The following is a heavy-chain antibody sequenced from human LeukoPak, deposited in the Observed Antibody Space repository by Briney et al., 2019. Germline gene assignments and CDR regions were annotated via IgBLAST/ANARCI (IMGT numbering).Heavy chain of an antibody. CDR1: GFTFGDYA. V-gene: IGHV3-23*01. CDR2: ISTNGVNT. D-gene: IGHD6-19*01. Sequence: GGSLRLSCQTSGFTFGDYAMSWVRQAQGKELEWISAISTNGVNTYYADSVKGRFTISRDNSRHTLSLQMNSLRAEDTAVYYCAKSQWLVRGYFQHWGQGTLVTVPS. J-gene: IGHJ1*01. CDR3: AKSQWLVRGYFQH.